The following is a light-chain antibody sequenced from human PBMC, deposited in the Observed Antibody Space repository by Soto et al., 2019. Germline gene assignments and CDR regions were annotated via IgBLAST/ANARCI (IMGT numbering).Light chain of an antibody. CDR2: DAS. CDR3: QQYNNWPPWT. CDR1: QSVSNN. Sequence: ILMTQSPATLSVSPGERATLSCRASQSVSNNLAWYQQKPGQAPRLLIYDASTRATGIPARFSGRVSGTEFTLTISGLQSEDFAVYYCQQYNNWPPWTFGQGTKVEIK. V-gene: IGKV3-15*01. J-gene: IGKJ1*01.